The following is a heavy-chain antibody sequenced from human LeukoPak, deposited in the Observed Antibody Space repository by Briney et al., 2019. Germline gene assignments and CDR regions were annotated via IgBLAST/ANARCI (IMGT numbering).Heavy chain of an antibody. D-gene: IGHD6-13*01. CDR1: GFTFSSYA. Sequence: PGGSLRLSCAASGFTFSSYAMSWVRQAPGKGLEWVSAISGSGGSTYYAASVKGRFTISRDNPKNTLYLQMNSLRAEETAVYYCAKEQRSSWNGYNWLAPWGEGTLVTVSS. CDR2: ISGSGGST. J-gene: IGHJ5*02. V-gene: IGHV3-23*01. CDR3: AKEQRSSWNGYNWLAP.